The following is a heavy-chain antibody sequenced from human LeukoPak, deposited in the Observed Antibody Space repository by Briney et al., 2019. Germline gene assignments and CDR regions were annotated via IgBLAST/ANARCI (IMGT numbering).Heavy chain of an antibody. CDR1: GFTFSSYG. CDR3: AKEHIRAGPSSGGFDY. CDR2: ISGSGGST. J-gene: IGHJ4*02. D-gene: IGHD2-21*01. V-gene: IGHV3-23*01. Sequence: GGSLRLSCAASGFTFSSYGMSWVRQAPGKGLEWVSAISGSGGSTYYADSVKGRFAISRDNSKNTLYLQMNSLRAEDTAVYYCAKEHIRAGPSSGGFDYWGQGTLVTVSS.